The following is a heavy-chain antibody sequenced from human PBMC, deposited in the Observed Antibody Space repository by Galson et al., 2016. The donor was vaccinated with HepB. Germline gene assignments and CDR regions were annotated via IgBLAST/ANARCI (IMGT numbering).Heavy chain of an antibody. Sequence: SLRLSCAASGFTLSSYAMHWVRQAPGKGLEWVATISYDGSAKYYADSVKGRFTISKDNSKTTLYLQMNSLGAEDMAVYYCARDNADGLLIFHAFDMWGQGTMVTFSP. CDR2: ISYDGSAK. CDR1: GFTLSSYA. CDR3: ARDNADGLLIFHAFDM. D-gene: IGHD3-10*01. J-gene: IGHJ3*02. V-gene: IGHV3-30-3*01.